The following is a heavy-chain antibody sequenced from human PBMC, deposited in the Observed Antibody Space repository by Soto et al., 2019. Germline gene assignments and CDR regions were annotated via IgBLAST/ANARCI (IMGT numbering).Heavy chain of an antibody. CDR2: IIPIFGTV. CDR3: ARDLGYYYGSGSYQNFDY. J-gene: IGHJ4*02. Sequence: QVQLVQSGAEVKKPGSSVKVSCKASGGTFSSYAISWVRQAPGQGLEWMGGIIPIFGTVNYAQKFQGRVTITADESTSTAYMELSSLRSEDTAVYYCARDLGYYYGSGSYQNFDYWGQGTLVTVSS. CDR1: GGTFSSYA. V-gene: IGHV1-69*01. D-gene: IGHD3-10*01.